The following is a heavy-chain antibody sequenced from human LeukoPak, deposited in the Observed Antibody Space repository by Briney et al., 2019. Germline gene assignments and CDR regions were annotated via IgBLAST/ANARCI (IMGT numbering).Heavy chain of an antibody. D-gene: IGHD3/OR15-3a*01. CDR2: IIPIFGTA. Sequence: GASVKVSCKASGGTFSSYAISWVRQAPGQGLEWMGGIIPIFGTANYAQKFQGRVTITADESTSTAYMELSSLRSEDTAVYYCASSAPQISGPGDYWGQGTLVTVSS. CDR3: ASSAPQISGPGDY. CDR1: GGTFSSYA. V-gene: IGHV1-69*13. J-gene: IGHJ4*02.